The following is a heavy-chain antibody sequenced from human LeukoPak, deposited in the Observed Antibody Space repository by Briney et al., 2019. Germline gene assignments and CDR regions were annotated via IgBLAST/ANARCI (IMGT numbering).Heavy chain of an antibody. CDR1: GFTFSSYA. Sequence: GGSLRLSCAASGFTFSSYAMSWVRQAPGKGLEWVSAISGSGGSTYYADSVKGRFTISRDNSKNTLYLQMNSLRAEDTAVYYCAKRITMVRETAGYDYWGQGTLVTVSS. J-gene: IGHJ4*02. V-gene: IGHV3-23*01. D-gene: IGHD3-10*01. CDR2: ISGSGGST. CDR3: AKRITMVRETAGYDY.